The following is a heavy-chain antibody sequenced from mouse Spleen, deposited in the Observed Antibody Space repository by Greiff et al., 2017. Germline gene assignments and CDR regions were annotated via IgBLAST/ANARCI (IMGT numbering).Heavy chain of an antibody. J-gene: IGHJ1*03. Sequence: EVKLVESGGGLVKPGGSLKLSCAASGFTFSDYGMHWVRQAPEKGLEWVAYISSGSSTIYYADTVKGRFTISRDNAKNPLFLQMTSLRSEDTAMEYCALHYYGSSSYWYFDFWGTGTTVTVSS. CDR1: GFTFSDYG. D-gene: IGHD1-1*01. CDR3: ALHYYGSSSYWYFDF. V-gene: IGHV5-17*01. CDR2: ISSGSSTI.